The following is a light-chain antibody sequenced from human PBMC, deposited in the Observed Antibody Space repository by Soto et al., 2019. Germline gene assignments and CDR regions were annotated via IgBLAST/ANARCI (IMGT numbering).Light chain of an antibody. CDR2: EDN. CDR3: QSYDATNQV. J-gene: IGLJ3*02. V-gene: IGLV6-57*01. CDR1: SGTIASNY. Sequence: NFMLTQPHSVSGSPGKTVIISCTRSSGTIASNYVQWYQQRPGSSPTTVIYEDNQRPSGVPDRFSGSIDSSSNSASLTISGLETEDEADYFCQSYDATNQVFGGGTKLT.